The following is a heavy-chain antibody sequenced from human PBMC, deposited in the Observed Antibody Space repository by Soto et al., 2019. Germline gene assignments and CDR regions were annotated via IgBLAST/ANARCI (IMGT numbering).Heavy chain of an antibody. D-gene: IGHD3-3*01. J-gene: IGHJ4*02. V-gene: IGHV3-15*01. CDR1: GFAFSDAS. CDR2: IKTKSSGGTT. Sequence: VQLVESGGDLVKPGGYLRHYCAASGFAFSDASMSWVRQAPGKGLEWVGRIKTKSSGGTTDYAAPVKGRFTISRDDSKNTVYLQMDSLKAEDTAVYSCTPLASGHYGYDFWGQGTLVTVSS. CDR3: TPLASGHYGYDF.